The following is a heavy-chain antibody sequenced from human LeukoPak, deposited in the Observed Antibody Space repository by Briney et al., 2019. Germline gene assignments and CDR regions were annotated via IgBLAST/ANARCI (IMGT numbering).Heavy chain of an antibody. D-gene: IGHD2-2*01. CDR2: ISSSSSYI. CDR1: GFTFSSYS. Sequence: GGSLRLSCAASGFTFSSYSMSWVRQAPGKGLECVSSISSSSSYIYYADSVKGRFTISRDNAKNSLFLQMNSLRAEDTAIYYCARQERYCSSISCLDPWGQGTLVTVSS. V-gene: IGHV3-21*01. J-gene: IGHJ5*02. CDR3: ARQERYCSSISCLDP.